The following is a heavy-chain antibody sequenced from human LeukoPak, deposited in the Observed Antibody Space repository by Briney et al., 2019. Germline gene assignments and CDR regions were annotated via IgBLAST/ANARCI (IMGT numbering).Heavy chain of an antibody. CDR3: ARDSGGMVDY. Sequence: GRSLRLSCAASGFTFSNYGMHWVRQAPGKGLEWVAVIWYDGSNKYYADSVKGRFTISRDNSKNTLYLQMNSLRAEDTAVYYCARDSGGMVDYWGQGTLVTVSS. D-gene: IGHD1-14*01. CDR2: IWYDGSNK. V-gene: IGHV3-33*01. CDR1: GFTFSNYG. J-gene: IGHJ4*02.